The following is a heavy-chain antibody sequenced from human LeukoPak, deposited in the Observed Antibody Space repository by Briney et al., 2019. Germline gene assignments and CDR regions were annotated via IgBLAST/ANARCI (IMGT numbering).Heavy chain of an antibody. D-gene: IGHD1-20*01. CDR1: GYSISSGYY. CDR2: IYTSGST. Sequence: SETLSLTCSVSGYSISSGYYWGWIRQPPGKGLEWIGRIYTSGSTNYNPSLKSRVTISVDTSKNQFSLKLSSVTAADTAVYYCARSNLTGTTRRASYYYYYMDVWGKGTTVTVSS. V-gene: IGHV4-38-2*02. CDR3: ARSNLTGTTRRASYYYYYMDV. J-gene: IGHJ6*03.